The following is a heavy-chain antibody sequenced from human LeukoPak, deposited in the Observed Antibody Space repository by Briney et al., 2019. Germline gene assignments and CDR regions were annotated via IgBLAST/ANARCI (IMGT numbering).Heavy chain of an antibody. CDR3: ARRATVGVNAFDI. CDR1: GYSFTSYW. CDR2: IYPGDSDT. V-gene: IGHV5-51*01. J-gene: IGHJ3*02. D-gene: IGHD4-23*01. Sequence: GESPKISCKGSGYSFTSYWIGWVRQMPGKGLEWMGIIYPGDSDTRYSPSFQGQVTISADKSISTAYLQWSSLKASDTAMYYCARRATVGVNAFDIWGQGTMVTVSS.